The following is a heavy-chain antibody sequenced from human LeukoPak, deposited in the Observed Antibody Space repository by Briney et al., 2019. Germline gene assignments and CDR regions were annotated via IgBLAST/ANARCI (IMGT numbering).Heavy chain of an antibody. CDR3: ARAGYSGGYYLDY. J-gene: IGHJ4*02. D-gene: IGHD5-12*01. CDR2: IYTSGST. CDR1: GGSINNYY. V-gene: IGHV4-4*07. Sequence: PSETLSLTCTVSGGSINNYYWSWIRQPAGKGLEWIGRIYTSGSTNYNPSLKSRVTMSIDTSKNQFSLKLSSLTAADTAVYYCARAGYSGGYYLDYWGQGTLVTVSS.